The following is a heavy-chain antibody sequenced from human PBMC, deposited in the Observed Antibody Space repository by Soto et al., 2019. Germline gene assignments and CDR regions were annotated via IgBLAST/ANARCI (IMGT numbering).Heavy chain of an antibody. D-gene: IGHD5-12*01. CDR2: ISYDGSNK. CDR1: GFTFSSYA. J-gene: IGHJ4*02. CDR3: ASDLTDLRLLDY. V-gene: IGHV3-30-3*01. Sequence: GGSLRLSCAASGFTFSSYAMHWVRQAPGKGLEWVAVISYDGSNKYYADSVKGRFTISRDNSKNTLYLQMNSLRAEDTAVYYCASDLTDLRLLDYWGQGTLVTVSS.